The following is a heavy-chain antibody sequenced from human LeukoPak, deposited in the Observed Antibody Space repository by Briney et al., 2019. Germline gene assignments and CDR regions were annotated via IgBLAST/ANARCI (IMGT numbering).Heavy chain of an antibody. J-gene: IGHJ4*02. Sequence: ASVKVSCKASGGTFSSYAISWVRQAPGQGLEWMGGIIPIFDTASYAQKFQGRVTITTDESTSTAYMELNSLRSEDTAVYYCARDGAVAGTLQTSPDYWGQGTLVTVSS. CDR2: IIPIFDTA. V-gene: IGHV1-69*05. D-gene: IGHD6-19*01. CDR1: GGTFSSYA. CDR3: ARDGAVAGTLQTSPDY.